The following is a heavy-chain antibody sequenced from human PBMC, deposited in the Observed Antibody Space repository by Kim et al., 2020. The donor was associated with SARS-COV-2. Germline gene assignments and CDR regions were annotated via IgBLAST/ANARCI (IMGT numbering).Heavy chain of an antibody. CDR2: GGT. J-gene: IGHJ4*02. V-gene: IGHV4-59*09. CDR3: ARGVHTLSDD. D-gene: IGHD2-2*02. Sequence: GGTTYTPSHKSRVGISKDTSKNQFSLKLTSVTAADTAMCYCARGVHTLSDDWGQGTLVTVSS.